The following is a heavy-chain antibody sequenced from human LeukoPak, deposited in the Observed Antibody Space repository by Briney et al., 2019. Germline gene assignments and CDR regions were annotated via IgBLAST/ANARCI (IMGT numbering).Heavy chain of an antibody. J-gene: IGHJ6*04. CDR3: ARGGYCSGGSCSNYYYYGMDV. D-gene: IGHD2-15*01. CDR2: INHSGST. Sequence: SETLSVTCAVYGGSFSGYYWSWIRQPPGKGLEWIGEINHSGSTNYNPSLKSRVTISVDTSKNQFSLKLSSVTAADTAVYYCARGGYCSGGSCSNYYYYGMDVWGKGTTVTVSS. CDR1: GGSFSGYY. V-gene: IGHV4-34*01.